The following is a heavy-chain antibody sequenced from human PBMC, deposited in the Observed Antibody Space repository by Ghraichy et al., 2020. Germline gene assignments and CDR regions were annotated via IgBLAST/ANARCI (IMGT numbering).Heavy chain of an antibody. Sequence: SVKVSCKPSGGTFSSSVISWVQQAPGQGLEWMGRIIPSLDISNYAQKFQGRVTITADKSTSTAYMELNSLRSEDSAMYYCARTVGDYGMDVWGQGTTVTVSS. CDR3: ARTVGDYGMDV. V-gene: IGHV1-69*04. CDR2: IIPSLDIS. D-gene: IGHD4-11*01. CDR1: GGTFSSSV. J-gene: IGHJ6*02.